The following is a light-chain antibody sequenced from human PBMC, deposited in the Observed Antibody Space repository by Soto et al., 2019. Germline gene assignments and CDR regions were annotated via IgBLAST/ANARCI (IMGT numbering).Light chain of an antibody. CDR1: QKIATY. CDR3: QQSYSTLYT. J-gene: IGKJ2*01. V-gene: IGKV1-39*01. CDR2: SAS. Sequence: DIQLTQSPSSLSASVGDRVTITCRTSQKIATYFLWYQPKPGEAPKLLIYSASILQRGVPSRFSGSGSGTYFSLTVISLQPEDFATYYFQQSYSTLYTFGQGTKWEIK.